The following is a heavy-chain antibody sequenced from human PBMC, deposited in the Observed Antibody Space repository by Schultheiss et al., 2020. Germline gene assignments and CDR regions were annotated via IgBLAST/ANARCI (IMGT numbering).Heavy chain of an antibody. CDR1: GYTFTSYD. D-gene: IGHD3-16*02. Sequence: ASVKVSCKASGYTFTSYDINWVRQATGQGLEWMGIINPSCGSTSYAQKFQGRVTMTRDTSTSTVYMELSSLRSDDTAVYYCARTKSLYNWFDPWGQGTLVTVAS. CDR2: INPSCGST. V-gene: IGHV1-46*01. CDR3: ARTKSLYNWFDP. J-gene: IGHJ5*02.